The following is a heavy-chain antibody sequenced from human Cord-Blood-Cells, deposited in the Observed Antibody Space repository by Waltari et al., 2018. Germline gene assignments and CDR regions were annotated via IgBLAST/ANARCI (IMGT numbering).Heavy chain of an antibody. CDR3: ARSYYDSSGYYYYFDY. J-gene: IGHJ4*02. Sequence: EVQMVESGGGLVQPGGSLRLSCAASGFTLSDHYMDWFRQAPGKGLEWVGRTRNKANSYTTEYAASVKGRFTISRDDSKNSLYLQMNSLKTEDTAVYYCARSYYDSSGYYYYFDYWGQGTLVTVSS. V-gene: IGHV3-72*01. D-gene: IGHD3-22*01. CDR2: TRNKANSYTT. CDR1: GFTLSDHY.